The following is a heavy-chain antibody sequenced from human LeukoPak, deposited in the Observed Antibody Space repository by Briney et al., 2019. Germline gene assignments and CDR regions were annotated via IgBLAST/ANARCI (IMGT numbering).Heavy chain of an antibody. CDR1: GFIFSRHS. Sequence: GGSLRLSCEASGFIFSRHSMHWVRQAPGKGLEWISFISSSGSTVYYADSVKGRYTVSRDNGENSLFLQMNSLRAEDTAVYYCARGPEVWELIKAGGPDYWGQGTLVTVSS. V-gene: IGHV3-48*01. CDR3: ARGPEVWELIKAGGPDY. CDR2: ISSSGSTV. D-gene: IGHD1-26*01. J-gene: IGHJ4*02.